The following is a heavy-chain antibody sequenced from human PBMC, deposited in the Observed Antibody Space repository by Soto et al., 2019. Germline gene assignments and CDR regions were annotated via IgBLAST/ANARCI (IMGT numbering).Heavy chain of an antibody. Sequence: QVQLVQSGAEVKKPGSSVKVSCKASGGTFSSYTISWVRQAPGQGLEWMGRIIPILGIENYAQKFQGRVTITADKSTSTAYMELSSLRSEDTAVYYCARALEGWFGELLPNQNWFDPWGQGTLVTVSS. V-gene: IGHV1-69*02. J-gene: IGHJ5*02. CDR1: GGTFSSYT. CDR2: IIPILGIE. CDR3: ARALEGWFGELLPNQNWFDP. D-gene: IGHD3-10*01.